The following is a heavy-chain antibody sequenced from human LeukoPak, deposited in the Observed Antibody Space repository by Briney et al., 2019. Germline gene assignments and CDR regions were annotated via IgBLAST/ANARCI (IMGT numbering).Heavy chain of an antibody. CDR3: AKATVTTCSGAYCYPFDY. CDR1: GFTFCSYG. Sequence: GGSLRLSCAASGFTFCSYGMYWVRQAPGKGLEWVSGFSGSGGSTYYAESGRGRFTISRDKSKNTLYLQMNSLRAEDTAVYYCAKATVTTCSGAYCYPFDYWGQGTLVTVSS. J-gene: IGHJ4*02. CDR2: FSGSGGST. V-gene: IGHV3-23*01. D-gene: IGHD2-15*01.